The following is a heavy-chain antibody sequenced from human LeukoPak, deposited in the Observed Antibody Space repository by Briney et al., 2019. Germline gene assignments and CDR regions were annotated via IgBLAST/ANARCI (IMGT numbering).Heavy chain of an antibody. J-gene: IGHJ3*02. CDR3: AREDYGSTNAFDI. Sequence: GGSLRLSCAASGFTFSSYSMNWVRQAPGKGLEWVSSISSSSSYIYYADSVKGRFTISRDNAENSLYLQMNSLRAEDTAVYYCAREDYGSTNAFDIWGQGTMVTVSS. V-gene: IGHV3-21*01. CDR2: ISSSSSYI. CDR1: GFTFSSYS. D-gene: IGHD4-17*01.